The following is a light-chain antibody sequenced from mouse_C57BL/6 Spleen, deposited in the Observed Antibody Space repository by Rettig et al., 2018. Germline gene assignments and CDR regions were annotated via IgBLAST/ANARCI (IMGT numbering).Light chain of an antibody. Sequence: QLVLTQSPAIMSASPGEKVTITCSASSSVSYMHWFQQKPGTSPKLWIYSTSNLASGVPARFSGSGSGTSYSLTISRMEAEDAATYYCQQRSSYPFTFGSGTKLEIK. V-gene: IGKV4-57*01. CDR2: STS. J-gene: IGKJ4*01. CDR1: SSVSY. CDR3: QQRSSYPFT.